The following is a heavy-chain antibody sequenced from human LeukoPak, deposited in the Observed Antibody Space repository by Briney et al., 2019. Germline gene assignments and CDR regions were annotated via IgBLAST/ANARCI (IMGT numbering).Heavy chain of an antibody. CDR2: IYHTGST. CDR3: ARDRGSTGYYYLDS. Sequence: SETLSLTCSVSGGPITEYYWSWIRQPPGKGLEWIGYIYHTGSTNYSPSLKSRVTMSVDASRNQFSLKLVSVTAADAAVYYCARDRGSTGYYYLDSWGQGILVTVSS. CDR1: GGPITEYY. V-gene: IGHV4-59*01. D-gene: IGHD6-19*01. J-gene: IGHJ4*02.